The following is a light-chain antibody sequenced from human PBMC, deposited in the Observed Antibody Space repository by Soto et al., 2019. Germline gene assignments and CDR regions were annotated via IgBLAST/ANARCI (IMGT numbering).Light chain of an antibody. CDR1: QDISRF. V-gene: IGKV1-17*03. CDR3: LQHNNYPYT. J-gene: IGKJ5*01. Sequence: DVQMTQSPSAMSASVGDRVTITCRASQDISRFVAWLQQKPGKAPERLIYDTSSLQPGVPSRFSGSGSGTEFTLAISGLQPEDFATYYCLQHNNYPYTFGQGTRLEIK. CDR2: DTS.